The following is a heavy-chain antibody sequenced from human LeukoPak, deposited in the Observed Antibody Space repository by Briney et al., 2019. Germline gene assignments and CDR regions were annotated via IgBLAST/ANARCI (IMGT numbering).Heavy chain of an antibody. V-gene: IGHV6-1*01. D-gene: IGHD5-12*01. CDR1: GDTVSSINAA. Sequence: SQTLSLTCAISGDTVSSINAAWNWSRQSPSRGLEWLGRTYYRSKWYNHYAVSVKSRITINPDTSKNQFSLQLNSVTPDDTAVYYCVRSGYSGYLDYWGQGTLVTVSS. J-gene: IGHJ4*02. CDR3: VRSGYSGYLDY. CDR2: TYYRSKWYN.